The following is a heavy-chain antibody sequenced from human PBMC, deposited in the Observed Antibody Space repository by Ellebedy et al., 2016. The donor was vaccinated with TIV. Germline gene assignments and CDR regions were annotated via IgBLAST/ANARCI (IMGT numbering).Heavy chain of an antibody. CDR2: MNHSGSS. CDR1: GGSFLGYY. Sequence: SETLSLXXTVQGGSFLGYYWSWIRQPPGKGLAWIGEMNHSGSSNYNPSLKSRVTISVDTSTNQFSLKLSSVTVADTAVYYCARAGRGGGYYMDVWGKGTTVTVSS. V-gene: IGHV4-34*01. D-gene: IGHD1-14*01. CDR3: ARAGRGGGYYMDV. J-gene: IGHJ6*03.